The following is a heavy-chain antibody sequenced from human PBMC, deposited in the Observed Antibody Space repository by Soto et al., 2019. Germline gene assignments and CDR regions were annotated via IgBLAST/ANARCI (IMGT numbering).Heavy chain of an antibody. V-gene: IGHV3-15*01. CDR1: GFTFSNAW. CDR3: TTEVLRFLEWFGGGRDY. D-gene: IGHD3-3*01. CDR2: IKSKTDGGTT. Sequence: EVQLVESGGGLVKPGGSLRLSCAASGFTFSNAWMSWVRQAPGKGLEWVGRIKSKTDGGTTDYAAPVKGRFTISRDDSKNTLYLQMNSLKTEDTAVYYCTTEVLRFLEWFGGGRDYWGQGTLVTVSS. J-gene: IGHJ4*02.